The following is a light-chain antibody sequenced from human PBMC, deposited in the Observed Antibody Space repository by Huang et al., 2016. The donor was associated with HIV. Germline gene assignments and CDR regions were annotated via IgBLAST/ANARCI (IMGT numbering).Light chain of an antibody. V-gene: IGKV3-20*01. Sequence: EIVLTQSPGTLSLSPGERATLSCRASQSISSNYVVWYQQKPGQAPRLLIYGASSRATGIPDRFRGSGSGTDFTLTISRLEPEDFAVYYCQQYGSSPPWTFGQGTKVEIK. CDR3: QQYGSSPPWT. CDR1: QSISSNY. J-gene: IGKJ1*01. CDR2: GAS.